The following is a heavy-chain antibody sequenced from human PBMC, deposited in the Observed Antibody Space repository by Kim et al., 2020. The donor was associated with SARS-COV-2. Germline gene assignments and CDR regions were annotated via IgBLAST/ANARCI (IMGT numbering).Heavy chain of an antibody. V-gene: IGHV4-39*01. CDR2: IYYSGST. CDR1: GGSISSSSYY. Sequence: SETLSLTCTVSGGSISSSSYYWGWIRQPPGKGLEWIGSIYYSGSTYYNPSLKSRVTISVDTSKNQFSLKLSSVTAADTAVYYCARRYKWEIDAFDIWGQGTMVTVSS. D-gene: IGHD1-26*01. J-gene: IGHJ3*02. CDR3: ARRYKWEIDAFDI.